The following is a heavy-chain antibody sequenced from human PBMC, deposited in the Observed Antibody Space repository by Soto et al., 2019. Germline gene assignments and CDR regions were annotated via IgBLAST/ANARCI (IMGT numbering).Heavy chain of an antibody. J-gene: IGHJ4*02. V-gene: IGHV4-59*04. CDR1: GCSISTYY. Sequence: AETLFLTCSVSGCSISTYYWTWIRQPPGKGLEWIGYIYHSGSTYYNPSLKSRVTISVDRSKNQFSLKLSSVTAADTAVYYCAAGGGLPRYYWGQGTLVTSPQ. CDR3: AAGGGLPRYY. CDR2: IYHSGST. D-gene: IGHD5-12*01.